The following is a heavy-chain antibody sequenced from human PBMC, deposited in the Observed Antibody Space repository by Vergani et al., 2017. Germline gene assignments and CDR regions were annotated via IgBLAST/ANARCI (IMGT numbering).Heavy chain of an antibody. CDR1: GFTFSDHY. CDR3: AREADAYYDF. Sequence: EVQLVESGGGLVQPGGSLRLSCAASGFTFSDHYMDWVRQAPGKGLEWVGRTRNKANSYTTEYAASVKGRFTISRDDSKNSLYLQMNSLKTEDTAVYYCAREADAYYDFRGEGTLVTVSA. J-gene: IGHJ4*02. D-gene: IGHD3-3*01. V-gene: IGHV3-72*01. CDR2: TRNKANSYTT.